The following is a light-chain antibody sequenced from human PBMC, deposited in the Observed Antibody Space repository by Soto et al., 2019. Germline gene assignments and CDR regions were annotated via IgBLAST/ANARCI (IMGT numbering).Light chain of an antibody. J-gene: IGKJ1*01. CDR1: QSISSW. CDR3: QQYNSYSPWT. Sequence: DIQMTPSPSTLSASVGDRVTITCRASQSISSWLAWYQQKPGKASKLLIYDSSSLESGVPSRFSGSGSGTEFTLTISSLQPDDFATYYCQQYNSYSPWTFGQGTKVEIK. V-gene: IGKV1-5*01. CDR2: DSS.